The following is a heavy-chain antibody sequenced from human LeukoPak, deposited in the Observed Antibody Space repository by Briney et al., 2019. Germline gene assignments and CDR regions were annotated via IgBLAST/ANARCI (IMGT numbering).Heavy chain of an antibody. CDR3: ARENWYFDI. CDR1: GYTFNVYY. J-gene: IGHJ2*01. CDR2: IYPNSGGT. Sequence: ASVKVSCKASGYTFNVYYIHWVRQAPGQGLEWMGWIYPNSGGTYYAQKFQGRVTMTRDTSISTVYMELSSLRSDDTAMYYCARENWYFDIWGRGTLVTVSS. V-gene: IGHV1-2*02.